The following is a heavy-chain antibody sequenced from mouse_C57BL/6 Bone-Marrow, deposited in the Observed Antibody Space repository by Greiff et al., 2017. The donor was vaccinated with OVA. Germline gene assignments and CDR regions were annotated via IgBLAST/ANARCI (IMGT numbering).Heavy chain of an antibody. J-gene: IGHJ2*01. D-gene: IGHD2-3*01. V-gene: IGHV5-12*01. Sequence: EVQGVESGGGLVQPGGSLKLSCAASGFTFSDYYMYWVRQTPEKRLEWVAYISNGGGSTYYPDTVKGRFTISRDNAKNTLYLQMSRLKSEDTAMYYCARHRDGYYDYWGQGTTLTVSS. CDR1: GFTFSDYY. CDR2: ISNGGGST. CDR3: ARHRDGYYDY.